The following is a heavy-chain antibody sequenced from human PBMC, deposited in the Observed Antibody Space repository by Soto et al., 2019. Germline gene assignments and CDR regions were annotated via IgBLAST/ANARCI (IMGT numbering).Heavy chain of an antibody. CDR2: IWHDGSNE. V-gene: IGHV3-33*01. Sequence: PGGSLRLSCAASGFPFNNYAMHWVRQAPGKGLEWVAVIWHDGSNEHYADSVKGRFRIARDNSNNTLCLQMNSLRGEDTALYYCARDDVSMVTTFLDYWGLGTLVTVSS. CDR3: ARDDVSMVTTFLDY. D-gene: IGHD2-21*02. J-gene: IGHJ4*02. CDR1: GFPFNNYA.